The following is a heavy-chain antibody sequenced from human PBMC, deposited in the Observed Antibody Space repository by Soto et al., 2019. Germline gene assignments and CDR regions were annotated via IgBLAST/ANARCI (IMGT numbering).Heavy chain of an antibody. Sequence: GGSLRLSCSASGFTFSSYAMHWVRQAPGKGLEYVSAISSNGGSTYYADSVKGRFTISRDNSKNTLYLQMSSLRAEDTAVYYCAKDRGLAPHYYYGMDVWGQGTTVTVSS. V-gene: IGHV3-64D*06. D-gene: IGHD6-6*01. CDR2: ISSNGGST. CDR1: GFTFSSYA. J-gene: IGHJ6*02. CDR3: AKDRGLAPHYYYGMDV.